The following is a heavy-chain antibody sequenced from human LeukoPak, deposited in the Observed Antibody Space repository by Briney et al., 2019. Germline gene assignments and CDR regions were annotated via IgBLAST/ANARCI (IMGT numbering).Heavy chain of an antibody. CDR3: AKDAQRGFDYSNSLEY. J-gene: IGHJ4*02. CDR2: IWSDGTNR. V-gene: IGHV3-33*06. CDR1: GFTFNHYA. D-gene: IGHD4-11*01. Sequence: GGSPRLSCVATGFTFNHYAMHWVRQAPGKGLEWVAVIWSDGTNRYYADSVKGRFTISRDDSGNTVYLQMNSLRPEDTGVYYCAKDAQRGFDYSNSLEYWGQGTPVTVST.